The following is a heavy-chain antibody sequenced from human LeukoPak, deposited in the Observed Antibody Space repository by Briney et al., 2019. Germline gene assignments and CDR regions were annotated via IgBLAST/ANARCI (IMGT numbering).Heavy chain of an antibody. D-gene: IGHD3-16*02. CDR3: ARDRAVRYFDY. CDR1: GFTFSNYG. V-gene: IGHV3-33*01. Sequence: GGSLRLSCVASGFTFSNYGMHWVRRAPGKGLEWVAVIWYDGTKKYYADSVKGRLTISRDNSKNTLYLEMNSLRAEDTAVYYCARDRAVRYFDYWGQGTLVTVSS. CDR2: IWYDGTKK. J-gene: IGHJ4*02.